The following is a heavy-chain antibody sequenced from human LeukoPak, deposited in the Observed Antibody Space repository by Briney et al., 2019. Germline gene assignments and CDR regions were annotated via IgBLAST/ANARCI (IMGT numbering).Heavy chain of an antibody. J-gene: IGHJ4*02. V-gene: IGHV3-33*01. CDR1: GFTFSSYG. D-gene: IGHD3-10*01. CDR2: IWYDGSNK. CDR3: ARDLHHYYGSGSYYNAFGY. Sequence: GGSLRLSCAASGFTFSSYGMHWVRQAPGKGLEWVAVIWYDGSNKYYADSVKGQFTISRDNSKNTLYLQMNSLRAEDTAVYYCARDLHHYYGSGSYYNAFGYWGQGTLVTVSS.